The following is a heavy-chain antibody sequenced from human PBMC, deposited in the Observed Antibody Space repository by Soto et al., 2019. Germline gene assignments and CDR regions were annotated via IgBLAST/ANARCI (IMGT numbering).Heavy chain of an antibody. Sequence: QLQLQESGSGLVKPSQTLSLTCAVSGDSVSSGTDSWSWIRQPPGKGLEWIGYIFHSGNTNYNPSLRSRVTMSLGRSKNQISLNLTSVTAADTAVYYCARGYGSGSYWFDYWGQGTLVTVSS. V-gene: IGHV4-30-2*01. CDR2: IFHSGNT. CDR3: ARGYGSGSYWFDY. CDR1: GDSVSSGTDS. J-gene: IGHJ4*02. D-gene: IGHD3-10*01.